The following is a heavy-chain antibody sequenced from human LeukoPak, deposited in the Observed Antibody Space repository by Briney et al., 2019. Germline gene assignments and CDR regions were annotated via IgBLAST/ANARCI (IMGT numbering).Heavy chain of an antibody. CDR1: GYSFTSYW. CDR2: IYPGDSDT. Sequence: GESLKISCKGSGYSFTSYWIGWVRQMPGKGLEWMGIIYPGDSDTRYSPSFQGQVTISADKSISTAYLQWSSLKASDTAMYYCARLNRGYCSGGSCYRRGGKKDYYYMDVWGKGTTVTISS. D-gene: IGHD2-15*01. J-gene: IGHJ6*03. V-gene: IGHV5-51*01. CDR3: ARLNRGYCSGGSCYRRGGKKDYYYMDV.